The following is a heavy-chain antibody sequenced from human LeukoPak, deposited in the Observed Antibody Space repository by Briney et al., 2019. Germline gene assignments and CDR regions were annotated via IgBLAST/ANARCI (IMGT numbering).Heavy chain of an antibody. D-gene: IGHD3-22*01. Sequence: SETLSLACTVSGGSISSSSYYWGWIRQPPGKGLEWIGSIYYSGSTYYNPSLKSRVTISVDTSKNQFSLKLSSVTAADTAVYYCARGPYSYDSSGAFDIWGQGTMVTVSS. J-gene: IGHJ3*02. CDR3: ARGPYSYDSSGAFDI. CDR2: IYYSGST. CDR1: GGSISSSSYY. V-gene: IGHV4-39*01.